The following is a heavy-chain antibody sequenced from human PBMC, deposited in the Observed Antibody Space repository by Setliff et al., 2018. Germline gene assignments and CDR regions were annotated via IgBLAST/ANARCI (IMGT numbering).Heavy chain of an antibody. CDR2: INHSGSA. CDR1: GGSFSGHH. J-gene: IGHJ4*02. D-gene: IGHD2-21*02. CDR3: ARGFDVCGGGACYTEGPYYFDY. Sequence: SETLSLTCAVYGGSFSGHHWCWIRQPPWKGLEWIGEINHSGSANYNPSLKSRVTISLDTSTNQFSLKLNSVAAADPAVYYCARGFDVCGGGACYTEGPYYFDYWGLGTLVTVSS. V-gene: IGHV4-34*01.